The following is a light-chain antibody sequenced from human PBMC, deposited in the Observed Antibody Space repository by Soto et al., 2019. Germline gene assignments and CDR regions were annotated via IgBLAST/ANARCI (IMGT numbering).Light chain of an antibody. Sequence: EIVLTQSPGTLSLSPGERATLSCRASQSVSSSYLAWYQQKPGQAPRLLIYGASSRATGIPDRFSGSGSGTNFTLPISRREPKVFAVYYCQQYGSSPLTFGGGTKVDIK. J-gene: IGKJ4*01. CDR1: QSVSSSY. CDR3: QQYGSSPLT. CDR2: GAS. V-gene: IGKV3-20*01.